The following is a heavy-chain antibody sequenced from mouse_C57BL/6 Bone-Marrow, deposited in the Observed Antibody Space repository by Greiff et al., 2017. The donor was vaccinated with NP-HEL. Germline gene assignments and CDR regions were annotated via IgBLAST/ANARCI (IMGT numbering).Heavy chain of an antibody. CDR1: GYTFTSYW. V-gene: IGHV1-55*01. Sequence: QVQLQQPGAELVKPGASVKMSCKASGYTFTSYWITWVKQRPGQGLEWIGDIYPGSGSTNYNEKFKSKATLTVDTSSSTAYMQRSSLTSEDSAVYDCARGGYYGSSYEGYFDYWGKGTTLTVSS. D-gene: IGHD1-1*01. CDR2: IYPGSGST. CDR3: ARGGYYGSSYEGYFDY. J-gene: IGHJ2*01.